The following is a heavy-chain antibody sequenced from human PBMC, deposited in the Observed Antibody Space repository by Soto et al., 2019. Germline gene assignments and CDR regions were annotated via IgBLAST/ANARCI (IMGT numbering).Heavy chain of an antibody. V-gene: IGHV1-3*01. CDR3: AKQVGGTSYYYYGMDV. CDR2: INAGNGNT. CDR1: GYTFTSYA. D-gene: IGHD1-1*01. J-gene: IGHJ6*02. Sequence: GASVKVSCKASGYTFTSYAMHWVRQAPGQRLEWMGWINAGNGNTKYSQKFQGRVTITRDTSASTAYMELSSLRSEDTAVYYCAKQVGGTSYYYYGMDVWGQGTTVTVSS.